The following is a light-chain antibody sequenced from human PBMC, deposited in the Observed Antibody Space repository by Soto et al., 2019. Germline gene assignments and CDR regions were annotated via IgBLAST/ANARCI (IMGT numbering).Light chain of an antibody. J-gene: IGKJ5*01. CDR2: FIS. V-gene: IGKV1-39*01. CDR1: QTVSSY. Sequence: DIELTQSPSSLSAPVGDTVTIGCRASQTVSSYLNWYQQKVGQAPRLLIYFISRLQTGVPSRFSGSGSGRDFTLTITSPQPEDSATYYCQQTYSRPITFGQGTRLEIK. CDR3: QQTYSRPIT.